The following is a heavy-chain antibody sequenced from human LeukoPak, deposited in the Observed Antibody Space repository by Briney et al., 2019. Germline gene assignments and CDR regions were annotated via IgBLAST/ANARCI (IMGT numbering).Heavy chain of an antibody. Sequence: SETLSLTCTVSGGSISSGSYYWSWIRQPAGKGLEWIGRIYTSGSTNYNPSLKSRVTMSVDTSKNQFSLKLSSVTAADTAVYYCARDTTYYDFWSGYLYYYMDVWGKGTTVTVSS. V-gene: IGHV4-61*02. J-gene: IGHJ6*03. CDR3: ARDTTYYDFWSGYLYYYMDV. CDR2: IYTSGST. CDR1: GGSISSGSYY. D-gene: IGHD3-3*01.